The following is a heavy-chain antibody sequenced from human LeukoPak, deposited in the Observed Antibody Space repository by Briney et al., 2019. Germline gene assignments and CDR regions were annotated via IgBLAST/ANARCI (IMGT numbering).Heavy chain of an antibody. J-gene: IGHJ5*02. V-gene: IGHV4-59*01. CDR3: ARGASSSWYGNNWFDP. CDR2: IYYSGST. Sequence: PSETLSLTCTVSGGSISSYYWSWIRQPPGKGLEWIGYIYYSGSTNYNPSLKGRVTISVDTSKNQFSLKLSSVTAADTAVYYCARGASSSWYGNNWFDPWGQGTLVTVSS. D-gene: IGHD6-13*01. CDR1: GGSISSYY.